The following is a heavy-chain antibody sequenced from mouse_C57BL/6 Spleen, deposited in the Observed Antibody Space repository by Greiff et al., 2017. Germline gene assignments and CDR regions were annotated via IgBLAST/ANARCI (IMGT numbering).Heavy chain of an antibody. CDR1: GYTFTSYW. CDR3: ARRGGDYYGSSYFFDY. CDR2: INPSNGGT. J-gene: IGHJ2*01. V-gene: IGHV1-53*01. D-gene: IGHD1-1*01. Sequence: QVQLQQPGTELVKPGASVKLSCKASGYTFTSYWMHWVKQRPGQGLEWIGNINPSNGGTNYNEKCKSKATLTVDKSSSTAYMQLSSLTSEDSAVYYCARRGGDYYGSSYFFDYWGQGTTLTVSS.